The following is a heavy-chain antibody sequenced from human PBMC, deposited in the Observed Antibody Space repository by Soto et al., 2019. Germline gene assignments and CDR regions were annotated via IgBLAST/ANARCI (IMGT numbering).Heavy chain of an antibody. D-gene: IGHD2-15*01. CDR2: IRTRPNSYAT. CDR1: GFRFTGSA. V-gene: IGHV3-73*02. Sequence: EVVLVESGGGLVQPGGSLKLSCAASGFRFTGSAIHWVRQAPGKGLEWVGLIRTRPNSYATAYAESLKGRVTISRDDSMNTSYLQVKSLKSEETTVYFCTRACSGGSCYSDSDFDYWGQGTLVTVSS. J-gene: IGHJ4*02. CDR3: TRACSGGSCYSDSDFDY.